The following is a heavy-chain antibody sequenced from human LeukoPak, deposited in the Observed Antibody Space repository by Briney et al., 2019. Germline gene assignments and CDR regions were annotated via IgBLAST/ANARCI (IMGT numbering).Heavy chain of an antibody. CDR2: ISSSRSIM. CDR1: GFIFSYYD. Sequence: GGSLRLSCVASGFIFSYYDMDWVPQAPGKGLEWISYISSSRSIMYYADSVLGRFTVSRDNAENTLYLQMNSLRGDDTAVYYCARHNQGSPDYWGQGTLVTVSS. CDR3: ARHNQGSPDY. V-gene: IGHV3-48*01. J-gene: IGHJ4*02.